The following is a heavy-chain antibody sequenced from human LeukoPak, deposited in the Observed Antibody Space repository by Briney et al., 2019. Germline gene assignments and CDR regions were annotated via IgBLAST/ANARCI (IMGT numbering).Heavy chain of an antibody. CDR3: ARSGGNYYAASC. V-gene: IGHV1-18*01. CDR2: ISAYNGNT. Sequence: ASVKVSCKASGYTFTSYGISWVRQAPGQGLEWMGWISAYNGNTNYAQKFQGRVTMTRDTSISTAYMELSRLRSDDTAVYYCARSGGNYYAASCWGQGTLVTVSS. J-gene: IGHJ4*02. CDR1: GYTFTSYG. D-gene: IGHD1-26*01.